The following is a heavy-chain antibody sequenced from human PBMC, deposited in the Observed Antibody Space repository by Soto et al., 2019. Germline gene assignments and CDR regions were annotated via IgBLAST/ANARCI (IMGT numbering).Heavy chain of an antibody. V-gene: IGHV1-18*04. CDR3: ARENPYYDFWSGYPKGYYGMDV. Sequence: ASVKVSCKASGYTFTSYGISWVRQAPGQGLEWMGWISAYNGNTNYAQKLQGRVTMTTDTSTSTAYMELRSLRSDDTAVYYCARENPYYDFWSGYPKGYYGMDVWGQGTTVTVSS. J-gene: IGHJ6*02. CDR2: ISAYNGNT. CDR1: GYTFTSYG. D-gene: IGHD3-3*01.